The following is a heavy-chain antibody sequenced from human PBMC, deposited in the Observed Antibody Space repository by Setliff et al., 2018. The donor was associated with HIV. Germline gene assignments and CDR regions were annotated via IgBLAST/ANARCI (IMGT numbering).Heavy chain of an antibody. CDR2: IIPIFGTA. V-gene: IGHV1-69*13. Sequence: SVKVSCKASGGIFSNYAINWVRLAPGQGLEWMGGIIPIFGTADYAQRFQGRVTITADESTSTAYMELSSLRSEDTAVYYCATELFIVVAGHTPTFDYWGQGTLVTVSS. CDR1: GGIFSNYA. D-gene: IGHD6-19*01. J-gene: IGHJ4*02. CDR3: ATELFIVVAGHTPTFDY.